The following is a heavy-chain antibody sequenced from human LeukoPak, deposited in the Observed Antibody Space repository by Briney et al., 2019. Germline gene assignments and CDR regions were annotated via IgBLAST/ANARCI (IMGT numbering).Heavy chain of an antibody. CDR1: GGSISSSSYY. CDR2: IYYSGST. J-gene: IGHJ6*02. Sequence: SETLSLTCTVSGGSISSSSYYWGWIRQPPGKGLEWIGSIYYSGSTYYNPSLKSRVTISVDTSKNQFSLKLSSVTAADTAVYYCARHRARYNWNGYYYYCGMDVWGQGTTVTVSS. V-gene: IGHV4-39*01. CDR3: ARHRARYNWNGYYYYCGMDV. D-gene: IGHD1-1*01.